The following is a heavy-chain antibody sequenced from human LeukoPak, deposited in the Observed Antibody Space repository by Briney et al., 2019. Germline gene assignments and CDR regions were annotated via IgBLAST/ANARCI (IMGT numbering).Heavy chain of an antibody. J-gene: IGHJ5*02. CDR1: GYTFTSYD. Sequence: ASVKVSCKASGYTFTSYDINWVRQATGQGLXXXXXXXXXXXXXGYAQKFQGRVTMTRNTPISTAYMELSSLRSEDTAVYYCARGLQRAYYDFWSGYTTSNWFDPWGQGTLVTVSS. CDR2: XXXXXXXX. CDR3: ARGLQRAYYDFWSGYTTSNWFDP. V-gene: IGHV1-8*01. D-gene: IGHD3-3*01.